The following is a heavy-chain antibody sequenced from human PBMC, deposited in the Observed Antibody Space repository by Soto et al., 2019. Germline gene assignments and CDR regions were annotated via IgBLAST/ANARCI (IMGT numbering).Heavy chain of an antibody. J-gene: IGHJ6*02. D-gene: IGHD3-3*01. Sequence: SVKVSCKASGGTFSSYTISWVRQAPGQGLEWMGRIIPILGIANYAQKFQGRVTITADESTSTAYMELSSLRSEDTAVYYCARGGVVMHYYYYGMDVWGQGTTVTVSS. CDR2: IIPILGIA. V-gene: IGHV1-69*02. CDR3: ARGGVVMHYYYYGMDV. CDR1: GGTFSSYT.